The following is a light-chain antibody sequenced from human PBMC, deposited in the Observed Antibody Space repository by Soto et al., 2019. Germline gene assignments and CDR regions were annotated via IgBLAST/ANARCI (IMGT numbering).Light chain of an antibody. Sequence: EIVMTQSPATLSVSPGERATLSCRASQSVSSNLAWYQQKPGQAPRLLIYGASTRATGVPVRFSGSGSGTEFTLTISSLQSEDFAIYYCQHYNNWTPWTFGQGTKVEIK. CDR2: GAS. CDR3: QHYNNWTPWT. CDR1: QSVSSN. J-gene: IGKJ1*01. V-gene: IGKV3-15*01.